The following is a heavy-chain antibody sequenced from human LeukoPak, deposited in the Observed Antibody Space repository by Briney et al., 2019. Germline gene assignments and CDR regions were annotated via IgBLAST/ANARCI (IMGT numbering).Heavy chain of an antibody. Sequence: ASVKVSCKASGYTFTSYGISWVRQAPGQGLEWMGWISAYNGNTHYAQKLQGRFTVTADTSTSTAYMELRSLRSDDTAVYYCARRIMYYDFWSGSYFDYWGQGTLVTVSS. D-gene: IGHD3-3*01. CDR1: GYTFTSYG. V-gene: IGHV1-18*01. CDR2: ISAYNGNT. J-gene: IGHJ4*02. CDR3: ARRIMYYDFWSGSYFDY.